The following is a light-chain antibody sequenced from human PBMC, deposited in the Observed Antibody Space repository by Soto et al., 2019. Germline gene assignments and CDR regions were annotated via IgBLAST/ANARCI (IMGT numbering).Light chain of an antibody. CDR1: QSISSW. CDR2: KAS. CDR3: QHYNSYSEA. Sequence: IQLTQSPSSLSASVGDRVTITCRASQSISSWLAWYQQKPGKAPKLLIYKASTLKSGVXXRFRGSGYGTEFTLTISSLQPDDFATYYCQHYNSYSEAFGQGTKVDTK. J-gene: IGKJ1*01. V-gene: IGKV1-5*03.